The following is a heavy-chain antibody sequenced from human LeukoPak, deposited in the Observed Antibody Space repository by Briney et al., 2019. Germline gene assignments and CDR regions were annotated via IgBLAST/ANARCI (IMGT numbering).Heavy chain of an antibody. CDR1: GFTFSSYG. J-gene: IGHJ4*02. CDR2: ISYDGSNK. D-gene: IGHD6-13*01. Sequence: GGSLRLSCAASGFTFSSYGMHWVRQAPGKGLEWVAVISYDGSNKYYAGSVKGRFTISRDNSKNTLYLQMNSLRAEDTAVYYCAKDILKSQQLVFSYYFDYWGQGTLVTVSS. V-gene: IGHV3-30*18. CDR3: AKDILKSQQLVFSYYFDY.